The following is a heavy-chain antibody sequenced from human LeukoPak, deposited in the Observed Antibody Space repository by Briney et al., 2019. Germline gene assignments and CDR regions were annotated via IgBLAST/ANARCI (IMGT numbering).Heavy chain of an antibody. V-gene: IGHV3-21*01. D-gene: IGHD6-19*01. CDR2: ISSSSSYI. CDR3: ARDGGGWSSFDY. J-gene: IGHJ4*02. Sequence: PGGSLRLSCAASGFTFSSCSMNWVRQAPGKGLEWVSSISSSSSYIYYADSVKGRFTISRDNAKNSLYLQMNSLRAEDTAVYYCARDGGGWSSFDYWGQGTLVTVSS. CDR1: GFTFSSCS.